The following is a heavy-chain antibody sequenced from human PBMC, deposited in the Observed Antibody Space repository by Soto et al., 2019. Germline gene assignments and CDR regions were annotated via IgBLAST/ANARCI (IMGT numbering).Heavy chain of an antibody. CDR3: AREGVYSDYGDAFDI. J-gene: IGHJ3*02. V-gene: IGHV3-23*01. CDR2: ISGSGGVT. D-gene: IGHD5-12*01. Sequence: GGSLRLSCAASGFTFSSNAMSWVRQAPGKGLEWVSHISGSGGVTYYADSVKGRFTISRDNSKNTLNLQMNRLRVEDTAAYYCAREGVYSDYGDAFDIWGQGTMVTVSS. CDR1: GFTFSSNA.